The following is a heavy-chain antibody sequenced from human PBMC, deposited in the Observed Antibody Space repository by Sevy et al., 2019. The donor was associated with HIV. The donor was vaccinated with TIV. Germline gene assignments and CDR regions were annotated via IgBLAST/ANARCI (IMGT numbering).Heavy chain of an antibody. CDR1: GGTFSSYA. D-gene: IGHD6-19*01. CDR2: IIPIFGTA. V-gene: IGHV1-69*13. J-gene: IGHJ4*02. CDR3: ARAPEALSSGWHYFDY. Sequence: ASVKVSCKASGGTFSSYAISWVRQAPGQGLEWMGGIIPIFGTANYTQKFQGRVTITADESTSTAYMELSSLRSEDTAVYYCARAPEALSSGWHYFDYWGQGTLVTVSS.